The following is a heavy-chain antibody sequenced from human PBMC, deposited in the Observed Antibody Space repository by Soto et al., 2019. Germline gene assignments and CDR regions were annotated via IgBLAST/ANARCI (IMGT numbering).Heavy chain of an antibody. J-gene: IGHJ5*01. Sequence: GGSLRLSCTASGFSFSSYTMNWVRQAPGKGLQWVASITNRGTHTYSADSVKGRFTISRDNDKNSLYLQMNNLRAEDTATYYCARAHEVAWFDSWGLGTLVTVSS. CDR1: GFSFSSYT. CDR3: ARAHEVAWFDS. V-gene: IGHV3-21*06. D-gene: IGHD2-15*01. CDR2: ITNRGTHT.